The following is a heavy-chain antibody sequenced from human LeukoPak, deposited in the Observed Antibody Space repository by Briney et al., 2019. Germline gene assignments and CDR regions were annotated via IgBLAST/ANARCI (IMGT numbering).Heavy chain of an antibody. CDR1: GGSFSGYY. D-gene: IGHD1-7*01. CDR2: INHSGST. Sequence: SETLSLTCAVYGGSFSGYYWSWIRQPPGKGLEWIGEINHSGSTNYNPSLKSRVTISVDTSKNQFSLKVSSVTAADTVVYYCARGRVTGTTPLLWWGQGTLVTVSS. V-gene: IGHV4-34*01. CDR3: ARGRVTGTTPLLW. J-gene: IGHJ4*02.